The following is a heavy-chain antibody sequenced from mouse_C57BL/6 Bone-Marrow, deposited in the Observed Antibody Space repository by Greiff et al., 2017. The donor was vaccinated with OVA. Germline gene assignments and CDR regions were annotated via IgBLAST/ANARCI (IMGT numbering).Heavy chain of an antibody. CDR1: GYTFTSYW. CDR3: ARSRTTVVAPFDY. J-gene: IGHJ2*01. Sequence: QVQLQQSGAELVKPGASVKLSCKASGYTFTSYWMHWVKQRPGQGLEWIGMIHPNSGSTNYNEKFKSKATLTVDKSSSTAYMQLSSLTSEDSAVYYCARSRTTVVAPFDYWGQGTTLTVSS. D-gene: IGHD1-1*01. CDR2: IHPNSGST. V-gene: IGHV1-64*01.